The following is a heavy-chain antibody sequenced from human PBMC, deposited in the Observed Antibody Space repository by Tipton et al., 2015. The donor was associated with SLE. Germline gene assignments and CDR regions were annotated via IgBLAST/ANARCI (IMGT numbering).Heavy chain of an antibody. CDR3: AIAVAGTLFFDY. CDR2: SNPNNGDT. CDR1: GYIFSDYY. V-gene: IGHV1/OR15-1*04. J-gene: IGHJ4*02. Sequence: QSGPEVKKSGASVKVSCKTSGYIFSDYYMHWVRQAPGQGLEWMGRSNPNNGDTDYAQKLQGRVTMTTDTSTSTAYMELRSLRSEDTAVYYCAIAVAGTLFFDYWGQGALVTVSS. D-gene: IGHD6-19*01.